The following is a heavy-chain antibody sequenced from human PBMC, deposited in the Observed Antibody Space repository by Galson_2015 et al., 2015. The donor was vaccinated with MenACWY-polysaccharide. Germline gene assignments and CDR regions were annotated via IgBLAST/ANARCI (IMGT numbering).Heavy chain of an antibody. CDR2: ISSSASYI. Sequence: SLRLSCAASGFSFSDYHMNWVRQAPGKGLEWVSIISSSASYIYYADSAKGRFTISRDNAKNSLYLQMNSLRAEDTAIYYCARDTGGSDYWGQGTLVTVSS. CDR3: ARDTGGSDY. D-gene: IGHD3-16*01. CDR1: GFSFSDYH. V-gene: IGHV3-21*01. J-gene: IGHJ4*02.